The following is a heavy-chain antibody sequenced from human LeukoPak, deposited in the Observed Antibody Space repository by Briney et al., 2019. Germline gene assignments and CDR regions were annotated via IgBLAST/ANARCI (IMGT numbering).Heavy chain of an antibody. J-gene: IGHJ5*02. CDR1: GVSISSGDYY. V-gene: IGHV4-30-4*01. CDR3: ARPYYYDSRIDP. D-gene: IGHD3-22*01. CDR2: MYYSGSA. Sequence: PSQTLSLTCTVSGVSISSGDYYRSWIRQPPGKGLEWVGYMYYSGSAYYNPSLKSRATISVDTSKNQFSLKLSSVTAADTAVYFCARPYYYDSRIDPWGQGTLVTVSS.